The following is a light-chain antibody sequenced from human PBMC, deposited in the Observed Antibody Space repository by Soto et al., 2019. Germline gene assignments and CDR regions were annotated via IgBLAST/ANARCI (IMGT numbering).Light chain of an antibody. V-gene: IGKV1-39*01. CDR1: QSISSY. J-gene: IGKJ5*01. CDR3: QQNYSTPIT. CDR2: AAS. Sequence: DIQMTQSPSSLSASVGDRVTITCRASQSISSYLNWYQQKPGKAPKLLISAASSLQSGVPSRFSGSGSGTDITLTISSLQPEDFATYYCQQNYSTPITFGQGTRLEIK.